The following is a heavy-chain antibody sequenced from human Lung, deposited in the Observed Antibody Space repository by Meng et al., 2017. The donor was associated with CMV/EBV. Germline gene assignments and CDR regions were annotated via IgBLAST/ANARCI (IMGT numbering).Heavy chain of an antibody. J-gene: IGHJ4*02. CDR1: GFTFSDYY. V-gene: IGHV3-72*01. CDR3: ARPGTTTRYFDF. Sequence: GGSLRLXCAASGFTFSDYYMDWVRQAPGKGLEWVGRTRNKASSYSTEYAASVKGRFTISRDDSKNSLYLQMNSLKVEDTAVYYCARPGTTTRYFDFWGPGTXVTVSS. D-gene: IGHD1-7*01. CDR2: TRNKASSYST.